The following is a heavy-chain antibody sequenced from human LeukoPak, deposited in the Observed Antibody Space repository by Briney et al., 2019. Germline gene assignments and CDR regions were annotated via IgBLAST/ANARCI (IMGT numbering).Heavy chain of an antibody. V-gene: IGHV3-21*01. D-gene: IGHD6-13*01. J-gene: IGHJ4*02. CDR3: ARDLTSKDSSSWYLKLYDY. CDR2: ISSSSSYI. CDR1: GFTFSSYS. Sequence: PGGSLRLSCAASGFTFSSYSMNWVRQAPGKGLEWVSSISSSSSYIYYADSVKGRFTISRDNAKNSLYLQMSSLRAEDTAVYYCARDLTSKDSSSWYLKLYDYWGQGTLVTVSS.